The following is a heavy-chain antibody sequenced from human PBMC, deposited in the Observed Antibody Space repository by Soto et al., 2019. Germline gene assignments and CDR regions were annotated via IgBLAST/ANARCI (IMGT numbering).Heavy chain of an antibody. CDR2: ISNDGSYK. V-gene: IGHV3-30*18. CDR1: GFTFSDYG. CDR3: AKDGFYYDSSGYYPTDALDI. D-gene: IGHD3-22*01. J-gene: IGHJ3*02. Sequence: GESLKISCAASGFTFSDYGMHWVRHSLGKGLEWVAAISNDGSYKYYADSVKGRFTISRDNSKNTVSLQVNSLRTEDTAMYYCAKDGFYYDSSGYYPTDALDIWGQGTMVTVSS.